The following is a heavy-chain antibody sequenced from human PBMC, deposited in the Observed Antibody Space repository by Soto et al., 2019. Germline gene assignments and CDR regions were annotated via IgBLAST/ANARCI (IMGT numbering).Heavy chain of an antibody. D-gene: IGHD2-2*02. Sequence: GGSLRLSCAASGYAFSNYAMTWVRQAPGKGLEWVSVVSGTGDTTYYAASVKGRFTISRDNSKSTLYLQMNSLRAEDTALYYCAKYSSANSYSALDSWGQGTLVTVSS. CDR2: VSGTGDTT. CDR1: GYAFSNYA. CDR3: AKYSSANSYSALDS. V-gene: IGHV3-23*01. J-gene: IGHJ4*02.